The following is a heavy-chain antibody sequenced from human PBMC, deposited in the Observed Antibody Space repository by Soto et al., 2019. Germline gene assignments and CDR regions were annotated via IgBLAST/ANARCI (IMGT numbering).Heavy chain of an antibody. CDR2: IYYSGTT. V-gene: IGHV4-28*01. Sequence: SETLSLTCAVSGYSVSSSNWWGWIRQPPGKGLEWIGYIYYSGTTYYNPSLKSRVTMSVDTSKNQFSLKLTSVTAVDTAVYYCARHXXPXWYFXLXXXGXXXTXS. CDR3: ARHXXPXWYFXL. CDR1: GYSVSSSNW. J-gene: IGHJ2*01.